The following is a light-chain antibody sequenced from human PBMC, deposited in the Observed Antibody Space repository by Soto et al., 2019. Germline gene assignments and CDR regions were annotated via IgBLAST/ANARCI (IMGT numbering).Light chain of an antibody. J-gene: IGKJ2*01. CDR3: QQYNNWPRT. CDR1: QSVSTN. Sequence: ETVLTQSAAALSVSPGARVIISCRASQSVSTNVAWYQQRPGQPPRLLIYDASTGATDTPPRISGSGSGTEFTLTISSLPSEDSAVYYCQQYNNWPRTFGQGTKLEIK. V-gene: IGKV3-15*01. CDR2: DAS.